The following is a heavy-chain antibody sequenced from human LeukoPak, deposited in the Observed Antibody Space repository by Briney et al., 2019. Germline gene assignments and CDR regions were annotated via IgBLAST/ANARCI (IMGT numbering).Heavy chain of an antibody. CDR1: GFIVSSEY. D-gene: IGHD4-17*01. CDR2: IHSGANT. CDR3: VSHSDSLTTYSFDY. J-gene: IGHJ4*02. V-gene: IGHV3-53*01. Sequence: PGGSLRLSCAASGFIVSSEYMSWVRQAPGKGLEWVSIIHSGANTYYADSVKGRFTISRDNPKNTLSLQMNSLRADDTAVYYCVSHSDSLTTYSFDYWGQGTLVTVSS.